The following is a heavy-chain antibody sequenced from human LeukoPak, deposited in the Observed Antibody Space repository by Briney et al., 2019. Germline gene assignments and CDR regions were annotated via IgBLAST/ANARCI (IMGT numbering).Heavy chain of an antibody. CDR3: ARTPIAARPGNWFDP. CDR2: MNPNSGNT. Sequence: ASVKVSCKASGYTFTSYDINGVRQATGQGLEWMGWMNPNSGNTGYAQKFQGRVTMTRNTSISTAYMELSSLRSEDTAVYYCARTPIAARPGNWFDPWGQGTLVTVSS. J-gene: IGHJ5*02. D-gene: IGHD6-6*01. V-gene: IGHV1-8*01. CDR1: GYTFTSYD.